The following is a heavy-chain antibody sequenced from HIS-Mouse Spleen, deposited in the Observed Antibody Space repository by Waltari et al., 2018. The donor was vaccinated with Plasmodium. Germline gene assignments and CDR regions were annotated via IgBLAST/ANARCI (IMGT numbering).Heavy chain of an antibody. CDR2: INHSGST. V-gene: IGHV4-34*01. J-gene: IGHJ2*01. CDR3: ARVTSSGVYWYFDL. CDR1: GGSFSGYY. Sequence: QVQLQQWGAGLLKPSETLSLTCAVYGGSFSGYYWSWILQPPGKGLAWIGEINHSGSTNYNPSLKSRVTISVDTSKNQFSLKLSSVTAADTAVYYCARVTSSGVYWYFDLWGRGTLVTVSS. D-gene: IGHD3-3*01.